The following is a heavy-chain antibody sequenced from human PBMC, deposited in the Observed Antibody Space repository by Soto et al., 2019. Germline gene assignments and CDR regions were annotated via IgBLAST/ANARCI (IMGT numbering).Heavy chain of an antibody. CDR3: ARVPLIYGDYDEYYFDY. D-gene: IGHD4-17*01. CDR1: GYTFTSYG. J-gene: IGHJ4*02. Sequence: QVQLVQSGAEVKKPGASVKVSCKASGYTFTSYGISWVRQAPGQGLEWMGWISAYNGNTNYAQKLQGRVTMTTDTSTSTAYMELGSLRSDDTAVYYCARVPLIYGDYDEYYFDYWGQGTLVTVSS. CDR2: ISAYNGNT. V-gene: IGHV1-18*01.